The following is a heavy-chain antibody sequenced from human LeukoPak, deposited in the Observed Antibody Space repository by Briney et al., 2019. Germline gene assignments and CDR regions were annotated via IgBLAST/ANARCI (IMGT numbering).Heavy chain of an antibody. CDR2: IYYSGNT. V-gene: IGHV4-59*01. J-gene: IGHJ3*02. Sequence: SETLSLTCTVSGGSISRYYWSWIRQPPGKGLEWIGYIYYSGNTNYNPSLKSRVTISVDTSKNQFSLKLSSVTAADTAVYYCARDGRLTHAFDIWGQGTMVTVSS. CDR3: ARDGRLTHAFDI. CDR1: GGSISRYY. D-gene: IGHD6-25*01.